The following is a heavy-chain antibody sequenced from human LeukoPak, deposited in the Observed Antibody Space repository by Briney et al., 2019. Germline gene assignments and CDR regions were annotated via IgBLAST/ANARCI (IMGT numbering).Heavy chain of an antibody. CDR3: ARSHPIMYSPGGMIYYFDY. V-gene: IGHV4-39*07. CDR2: IYYSGTT. Sequence: PSETLSLTCTVSGGSISSSTYYWGWIRQPPGKGLEWIGSIYYSGTTYYNPSLKSRITISVDTSKNQFSLKVTSLTAADTAVYYCARSHPIMYSPGGMIYYFDYWGQGTLVAVSS. CDR1: GGSISSSTYY. J-gene: IGHJ4*02. D-gene: IGHD2-21*01.